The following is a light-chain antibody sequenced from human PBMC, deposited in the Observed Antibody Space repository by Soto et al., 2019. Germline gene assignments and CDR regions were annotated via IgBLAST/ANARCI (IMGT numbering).Light chain of an antibody. CDR1: QSISHW. CDR3: QQYSAYPYT. J-gene: IGKJ2*01. CDR2: DAS. Sequence: DIQIPQSPSTLSAFVGDTVTITCRASQSISHWLAWYQQRPGRAPKLLIYDASSLESGVPSRFSGSGSGTEFTLTISSLQPDDFATYYCQQYSAYPYTFGQGTK. V-gene: IGKV1-5*01.